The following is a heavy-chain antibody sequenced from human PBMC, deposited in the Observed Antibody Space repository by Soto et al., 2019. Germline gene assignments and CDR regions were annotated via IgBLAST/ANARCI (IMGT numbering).Heavy chain of an antibody. V-gene: IGHV5-51*01. CDR2: TYPGDSDT. CDR3: ARRDCSGGRCYSGDAFDI. D-gene: IGHD2-15*01. CDR1: GYSFSTSW. Sequence: PGEPLKISCKGSGYSFSTSWIGWVRQMPGKGLEWMGITYPGDSDTRYSPSFQGQVTISADKSVSTAYLQWSSLKASDTAMYYCARRDCSGGRCYSGDAFDIWGQGTMVTVSS. J-gene: IGHJ3*02.